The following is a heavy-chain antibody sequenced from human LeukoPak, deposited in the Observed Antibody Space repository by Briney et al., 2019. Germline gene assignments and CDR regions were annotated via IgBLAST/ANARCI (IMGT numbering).Heavy chain of an antibody. CDR3: ATHTLGARPYAFDI. Sequence: GASVKVSCKASGGTFSSYAISWVRQAPGQGLEWMGRIIPIFGTANYAQKFQGRVTITTDESTSTAYMELSSLRSEDTAVYYCATHTLGARPYAFDIWGQGTVVTVSS. J-gene: IGHJ3*02. V-gene: IGHV1-69*05. CDR2: IIPIFGTA. CDR1: GGTFSSYA. D-gene: IGHD1-26*01.